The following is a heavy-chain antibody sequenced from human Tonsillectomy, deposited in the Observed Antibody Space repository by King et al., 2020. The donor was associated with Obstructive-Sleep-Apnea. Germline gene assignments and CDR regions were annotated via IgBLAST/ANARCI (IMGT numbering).Heavy chain of an antibody. D-gene: IGHD6-13*01. CDR2: ISGYNGNT. CDR3: ARDLVTAASSD. Sequence: VQLVQSGAEVKKPGASVKVSCKTSGYTFTSYGISWVRQAPGQGLEWIGGISGYNGNTNYAQKFQDRVTMTTDTSTTTVDMELTSLRSDDTAVYYCARDLVTAASSDWGQGTLVTVSS. CDR1: GYTFTSYG. J-gene: IGHJ4*02. V-gene: IGHV1-18*01.